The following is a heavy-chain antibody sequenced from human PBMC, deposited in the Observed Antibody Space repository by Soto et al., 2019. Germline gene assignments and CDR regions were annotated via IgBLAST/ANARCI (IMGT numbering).Heavy chain of an antibody. CDR2: IVVGSGNT. J-gene: IGHJ6*03. V-gene: IGHV1-58*02. CDR3: AADINGDYYYYMDV. D-gene: IGHD4-17*01. CDR1: GFTFTSSA. Sequence: GASAKVSCKASGFTFTSSAMQWVRQARGQRLEWIGWIVVGSGNTNYAQKFQERVTITRDMSTSTAYMELSSLRSEDTAVYYCAADINGDYYYYMDVWGKGTTVTVSS.